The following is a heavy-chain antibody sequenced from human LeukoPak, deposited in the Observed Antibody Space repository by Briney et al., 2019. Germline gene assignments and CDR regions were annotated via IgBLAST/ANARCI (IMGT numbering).Heavy chain of an antibody. CDR3: ATVRRYCSSTSCYDFDY. Sequence: SETLSLTCAVSGGSISSGGYSWSWIRQPPGKGLEWIGYISSSGSTYYNPSLKSRVSISVDTSKNQFSLKLTSVTAADTAVYYCATVRRYCSSTSCYDFDYWGQGTLVTVSS. CDR2: ISSSGST. CDR1: GGSISSGGYS. J-gene: IGHJ4*02. D-gene: IGHD2-2*01. V-gene: IGHV4-30-4*07.